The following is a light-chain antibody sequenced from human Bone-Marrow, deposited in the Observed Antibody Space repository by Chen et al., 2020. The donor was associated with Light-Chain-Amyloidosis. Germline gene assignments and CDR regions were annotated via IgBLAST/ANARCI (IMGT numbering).Light chain of an antibody. CDR2: EVT. CDR1: SSDVGGDNH. Sequence: QSALTQPASVSGSPGQSITISCTGTSSDVGGDNHVSWYQQHPDKAPKLMIYEVTNRPSWVPDRFSGSKSDNTASLTSSGLQTEDEADYFCSSYTSTYTLVFGSGTRVTVL. J-gene: IGLJ1*01. V-gene: IGLV2-14*01. CDR3: SSYTSTYTLV.